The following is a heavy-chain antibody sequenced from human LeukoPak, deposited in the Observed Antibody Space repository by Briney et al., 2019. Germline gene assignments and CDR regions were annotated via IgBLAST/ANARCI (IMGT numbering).Heavy chain of an antibody. Sequence: SETLSLTCTVSGDSISNFYWSWIRQPPGKGLEWIGYIYYSGSTNYNPSLKSRVTISVDTSKNQFSLKLSSVTAADTAVYYCARARTTWSGEENWFDPWGQGTLVTVSS. CDR3: ARARTTWSGEENWFDP. CDR1: GDSISNFY. J-gene: IGHJ5*02. V-gene: IGHV4-59*01. CDR2: IYYSGST. D-gene: IGHD3-3*01.